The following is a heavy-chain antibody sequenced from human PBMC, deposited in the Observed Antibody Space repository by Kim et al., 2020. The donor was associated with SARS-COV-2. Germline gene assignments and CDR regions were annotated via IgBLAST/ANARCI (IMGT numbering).Heavy chain of an antibody. CDR1: GYSFTTYW. CDR3: ARPRVDRSRTTPFDI. D-gene: IGHD3-22*01. CDR2: IYPGNSET. V-gene: IGHV5-51*01. Sequence: GESLKISCKGSGYSFTTYWIGWVRQMPGKGLERMGIIYPGNSETVYTPSFQGQVTMSADKSISTAYLHWSSLQPSDTATYYCARPRVDRSRTTPFDIWGQGTRVADST. J-gene: IGHJ3*02.